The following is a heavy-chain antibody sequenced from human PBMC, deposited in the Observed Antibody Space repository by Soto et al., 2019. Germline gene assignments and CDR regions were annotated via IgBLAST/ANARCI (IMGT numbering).Heavy chain of an antibody. V-gene: IGHV4-4*07. Sequence: SETLSLTCTVSGDSISDYYWSWIRQPAGKGLEWIGRFYYSGNTKSNPSLKSRVTMSADTSKNQFSLSLRSVTAADSAIYCCARMYNSGFYRPEGDYFFYGMDVWGQGTTVTVSS. CDR2: FYYSGNT. J-gene: IGHJ6*02. CDR3: ARMYNSGFYRPEGDYFFYGMDV. D-gene: IGHD6-19*01. CDR1: GDSISDYY.